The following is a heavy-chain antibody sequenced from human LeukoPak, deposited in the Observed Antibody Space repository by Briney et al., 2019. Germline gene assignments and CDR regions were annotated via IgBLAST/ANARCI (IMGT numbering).Heavy chain of an antibody. V-gene: IGHV3-48*01. CDR1: GFTFSSYW. CDR2: ISSSSSTI. CDR3: ASPYGSGSRVFDY. Sequence: GGSLRLSCAASGFTFSSYWMSWVRQAPGKGLEWVSYISSSSSTIYYADSVKGRFTISRDNAKNSLYLQMNSLRAEDTAVYYCASPYGSGSRVFDYWGQGTLVTVSS. D-gene: IGHD3-10*01. J-gene: IGHJ4*02.